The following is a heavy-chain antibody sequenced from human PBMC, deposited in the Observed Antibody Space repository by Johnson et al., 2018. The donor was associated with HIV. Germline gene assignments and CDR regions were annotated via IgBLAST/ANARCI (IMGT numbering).Heavy chain of an antibody. Sequence: QVQLVESGGGVVRPGGSLRLSCAASGFTFDDYGMSWVRQAPGKGLEWVAVISYDGSNKYYADSVKGRFTISRDNSKNTLFLQMNSLRAEDTAVYYCAPWTAIWGQGTMVTVSS. CDR2: ISYDGSNK. CDR1: GFTFDDYG. CDR3: APWTAI. V-gene: IGHV3-30*03. D-gene: IGHD3/OR15-3a*01. J-gene: IGHJ3*02.